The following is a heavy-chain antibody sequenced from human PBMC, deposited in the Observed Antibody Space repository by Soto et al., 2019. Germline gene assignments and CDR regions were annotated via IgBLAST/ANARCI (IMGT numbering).Heavy chain of an antibody. CDR2: ISGPGGRT. CDR1: EFTFNNYA. V-gene: IGHV3-23*01. Sequence: PGGSLRLSCAAPEFTFNNYAMTWVRQTPGEGLEWVAGISGPGGRTYYADSVKGRFTISRDNSKNTLFLQMNGLRGEDTAVYYCAKVESYDFWGGYDYYDYSHYGMEVWGQGTTVTVSS. CDR3: AKVESYDFWGGYDYYDYSHYGMEV. J-gene: IGHJ6*02. D-gene: IGHD3-3*01.